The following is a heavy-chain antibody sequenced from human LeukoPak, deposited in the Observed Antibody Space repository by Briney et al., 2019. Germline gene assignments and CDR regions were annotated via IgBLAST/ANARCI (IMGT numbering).Heavy chain of an antibody. CDR3: ARGRVSSSTWYSTYYYYFYMDV. Sequence: SETLSLTCAVYGGSFSGYYWSWIRQPPGKGLEWVGYIFYSGITNYNPSLKSRVTISVDTSKNLFSLRLRSVTAADTAVYFCARGRVSSSTWYSTYYYYFYMDVWGKGTTVTVSS. CDR2: IFYSGIT. V-gene: IGHV4-59*01. CDR1: GGSFSGYY. J-gene: IGHJ6*03. D-gene: IGHD1-1*01.